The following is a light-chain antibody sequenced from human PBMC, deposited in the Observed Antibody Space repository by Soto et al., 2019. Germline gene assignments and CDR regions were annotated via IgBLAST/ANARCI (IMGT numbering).Light chain of an antibody. CDR1: QSISDW. J-gene: IGKJ1*01. V-gene: IGKV1-5*03. CDR2: KAS. CDR3: QQYDIYWT. Sequence: IRMTQSPSTLSASIADRVTIACRASQSISDWVAWHQQQPGKAPKLLIYKASTLELGVPSRLSGSGFGTEFTLTISSLQPDDFATYYCQQYDIYWTFGQGTKVDIK.